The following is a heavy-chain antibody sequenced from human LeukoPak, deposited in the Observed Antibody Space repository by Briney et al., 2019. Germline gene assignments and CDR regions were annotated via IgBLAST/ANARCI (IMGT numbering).Heavy chain of an antibody. CDR1: GGSISSYY. CDR3: ARAPRVGALFDY. D-gene: IGHD1-26*01. J-gene: IGHJ4*02. CDR2: IYYSGST. Sequence: SETLSLTCTVSGGSISSYYWSWIRQPPGKGLEWIGYIYYSGSTNYNPSLKSRVTISVDTSKNQFSLKLSSVTAADTAVYYCARAPRVGALFDYWGQGTLVTVSS. V-gene: IGHV4-59*01.